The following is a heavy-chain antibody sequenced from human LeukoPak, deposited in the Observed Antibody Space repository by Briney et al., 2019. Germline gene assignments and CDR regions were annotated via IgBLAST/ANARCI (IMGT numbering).Heavy chain of an antibody. CDR2: FEPEEGET. J-gene: IGHJ5*02. D-gene: IGHD2-8*01. V-gene: IGHV1-24*01. Sequence: ASVKVSCKVSGDSLNELSIHWVRQSPGKGLEWMGGFEPEEGETLHAEKFEGRVNMTEDTSTGTAYLELSSLRSEDTGVYYCATESGASVMGGLDIWGQGILVTVSS. CDR3: ATESGASVMGGLDI. CDR1: GDSLNELS.